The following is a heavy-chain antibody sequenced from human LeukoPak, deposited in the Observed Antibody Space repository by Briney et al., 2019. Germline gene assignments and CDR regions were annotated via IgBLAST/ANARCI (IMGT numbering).Heavy chain of an antibody. CDR1: GFTFSSYG. V-gene: IGHV3-30*02. J-gene: IGHJ4*02. D-gene: IGHD3-9*01. CDR3: AKWGATGYSQYYFDY. CDR2: IRYDGSNK. Sequence: GGSLRLSCAASGFTFSSYGMHWVRQAPGKGLEWVAFIRYDGSNKYYADSVEGRFTISRDNSKNTLYLQMNSLRAEDTAVYYCAKWGATGYSQYYFDYWGQGTLVTVSS.